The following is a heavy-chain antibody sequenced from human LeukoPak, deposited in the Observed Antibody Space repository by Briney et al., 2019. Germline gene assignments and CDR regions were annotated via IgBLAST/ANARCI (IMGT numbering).Heavy chain of an antibody. J-gene: IGHJ4*02. CDR3: ARVHGAYPFDY. CDR1: GITFSNYC. V-gene: IGHV3-30*03. D-gene: IGHD4/OR15-4a*01. CDR2: ISYDGISK. Sequence: GGSLRLSCAASGITFSNYCMHWVRQAPGKGPEWVALISYDGISKFYADSVQGRFTISRDNAKNSLYLQMSSLRAEDTAVYYCARVHGAYPFDYWGQGTLVTVSS.